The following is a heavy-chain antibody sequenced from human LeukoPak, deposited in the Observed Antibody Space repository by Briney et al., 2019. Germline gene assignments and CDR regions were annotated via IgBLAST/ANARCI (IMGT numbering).Heavy chain of an antibody. J-gene: IGHJ4*02. Sequence: PGGSLRLSCTASGFTFGDYAMSWFRQAPGKGLEWVGFIRSKAYGGTTEYAASVKGRFTISRDDSKSIAYLQMNSLKTEDTAVYYCRIVVVVAAPHWSQGTLVTVSS. CDR3: RIVVVVAAPH. CDR2: IRSKAYGGTT. CDR1: GFTFGDYA. D-gene: IGHD2-15*01. V-gene: IGHV3-49*03.